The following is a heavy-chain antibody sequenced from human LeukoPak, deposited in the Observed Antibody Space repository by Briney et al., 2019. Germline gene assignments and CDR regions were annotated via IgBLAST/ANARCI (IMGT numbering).Heavy chain of an antibody. Sequence: KPSETLSLTCTVSGGSISSDYWSWIRQPPGKGLEWIGYIYYSGSTNYNPSLKSRVTISADTSKNQFSLQLSSVTAADTAIYYCARRPPALGAFDIWGHGTMVTVSS. J-gene: IGHJ3*02. CDR1: GGSISSDY. V-gene: IGHV4-59*08. CDR3: ARRPPALGAFDI. CDR2: IYYSGST.